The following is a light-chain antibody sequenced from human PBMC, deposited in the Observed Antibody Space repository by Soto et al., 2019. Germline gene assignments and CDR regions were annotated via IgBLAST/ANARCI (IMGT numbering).Light chain of an antibody. Sequence: DIQMTQSPSSLSASVGDRVTITCRASQDISNSLAWYQQKPGEVPKVLIYATPILQSGVPARFSGSGSGTDFTLTISSLQPEDVATYYCQNYNSAPLTFGGGTKVEI. V-gene: IGKV1-27*01. CDR1: QDISNS. CDR2: ATP. J-gene: IGKJ4*01. CDR3: QNYNSAPLT.